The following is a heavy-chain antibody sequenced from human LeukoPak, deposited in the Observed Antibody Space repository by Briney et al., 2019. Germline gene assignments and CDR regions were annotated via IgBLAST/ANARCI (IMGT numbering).Heavy chain of an antibody. V-gene: IGHV3-7*01. D-gene: IGHD2-21*02. J-gene: IGHJ1*01. CDR2: INPDGRDT. Sequence: GGSLRLSCVVSGFTFNRCWMNWVRQPRGKGLEWVAHINPDGRDTYYVDSVKGRFTISRDNAQNSMYLQMNSLRVEDTAVYYCTSWGDTTAEYFQRWGQGTLVTVSS. CDR1: GFTFNRCW. CDR3: TSWGDTTAEYFQR.